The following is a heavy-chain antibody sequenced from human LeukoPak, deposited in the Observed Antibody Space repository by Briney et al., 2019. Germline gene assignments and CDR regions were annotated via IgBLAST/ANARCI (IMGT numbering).Heavy chain of an antibody. V-gene: IGHV4-39*07. CDR1: GGSISSSSYY. Sequence: PSEALSLTCTVSGGSISSSSYYWGWIRQPPGKGLEWIGSIYYSGSTYYNPSLKSRVTISVDTSKNQFSLKLSSVTAADTAVYYCARAKPALVGVIDYWGQGTLVTVSS. CDR3: ARAKPALVGVIDY. CDR2: IYYSGST. D-gene: IGHD1-26*01. J-gene: IGHJ4*02.